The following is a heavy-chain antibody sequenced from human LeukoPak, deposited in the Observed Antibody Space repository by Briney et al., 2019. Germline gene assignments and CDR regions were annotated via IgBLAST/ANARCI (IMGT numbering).Heavy chain of an antibody. Sequence: SETLSLTCAVYGGSFSGYYWSWIRQPPGKGLEWIGEINHSGSTNYNPSLKSRVNISVDTSKNQFSLKLSSVTAADTAVYYCARGQHVLRFLEWLSPPFGYWGQGTLVTVSS. CDR2: INHSGST. CDR1: GGSFSGYY. D-gene: IGHD3-3*01. V-gene: IGHV4-34*01. CDR3: ARGQHVLRFLEWLSPPFGY. J-gene: IGHJ4*02.